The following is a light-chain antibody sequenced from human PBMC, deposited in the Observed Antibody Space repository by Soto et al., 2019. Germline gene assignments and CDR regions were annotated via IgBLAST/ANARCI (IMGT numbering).Light chain of an antibody. J-gene: IGKJ5*01. Sequence: IQMTQSPATLSASVGDRVTITCRASQTISNWLAWYQQKPGKAPKLLIYDASSLQSGVPSRLSGSGSGTDFTLTINSLHPEDFAAYYCQQSYSTPITFGQGTRLEIK. CDR1: QTISNW. CDR3: QQSYSTPIT. CDR2: DAS. V-gene: IGKV1-39*01.